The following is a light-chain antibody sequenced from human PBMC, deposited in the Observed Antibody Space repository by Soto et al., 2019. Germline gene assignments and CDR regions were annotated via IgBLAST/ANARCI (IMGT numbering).Light chain of an antibody. CDR2: LSSDGSH. CDR3: QTWDTGARVV. V-gene: IGLV4-69*01. CDR1: SGHSSYA. Sequence: QPVLPQSPSASASLGASVKLTCTLSSGHSSYAIAWHQQQPEKGPRYLMKLSSDGSHSKGDGSHDRFSGSSSGAERYLTISSLQSEDEADYYCQTWDTGARVVFGGGTKLTVL. J-gene: IGLJ2*01.